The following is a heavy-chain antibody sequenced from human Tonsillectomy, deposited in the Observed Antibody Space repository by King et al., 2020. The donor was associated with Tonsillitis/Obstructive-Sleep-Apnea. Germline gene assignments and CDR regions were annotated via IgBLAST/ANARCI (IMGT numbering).Heavy chain of an antibody. J-gene: IGHJ6*03. Sequence: VQLPQWGAGLLKPSETLSLTCAVYGGSFSGYYWSWVRQPPGKGLEWIGEITHSGSTNSNPSLTSRVTFSVDTSKNQFSLKLSPVTAAETAVYFCARDRYYSDSSGSFPYYYYMDVWGKGTTVTVSS. CDR3: ARDRYYSDSSGSFPYYYYMDV. D-gene: IGHD3-22*01. V-gene: IGHV4-34*01. CDR2: ITHSGST. CDR1: GGSFSGYY.